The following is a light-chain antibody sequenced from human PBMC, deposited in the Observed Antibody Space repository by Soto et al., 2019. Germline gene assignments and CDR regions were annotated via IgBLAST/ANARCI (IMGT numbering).Light chain of an antibody. CDR3: QQYANSWT. CDR1: QSISNNY. V-gene: IGKV3-20*01. J-gene: IGKJ1*01. CDR2: GAS. Sequence: EIVLTQSPGTLSLSPGERATLSCRASQSISNNYLAWYQQKPGQAPRLLMSGASSRATGIPDRFIGSGSGTDFTLTISRLDPEDFAVYYCQQYANSWTFGHGTKVEIK.